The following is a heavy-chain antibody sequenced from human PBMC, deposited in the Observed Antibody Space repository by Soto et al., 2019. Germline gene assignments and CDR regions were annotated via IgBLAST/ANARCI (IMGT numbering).Heavy chain of an antibody. D-gene: IGHD4-17*01. V-gene: IGHV3-30-3*01. CDR2: ISYDGSNK. Sequence: GGSLRLSCAASGFPVSGYSMHWVRQAPGKGLEWVALISYDGSNKDYADSVKGRFTISRDNSKNTLYLQMNSLRVEDTAVYYCARGYGGTSPNNWSDPGGKGTLVTVSS. CDR1: GFPVSGYS. CDR3: ARGYGGTSPNNWSDP. J-gene: IGHJ5*02.